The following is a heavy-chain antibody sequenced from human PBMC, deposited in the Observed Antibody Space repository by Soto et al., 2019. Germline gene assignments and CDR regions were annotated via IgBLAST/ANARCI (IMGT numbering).Heavy chain of an antibody. Sequence: QLQLQESGPGLVKPSETLSLTCTVSGGSISSSSYYWGWIRQPPGKGLEWIGSIYYSGSTYYNPSLKSRATISVYTSKNQFSLKLSSVTAADTAVYYWARHPSYSGSYYLPNWFDPWGQGTLVTVSS. CDR1: GGSISSSSYY. J-gene: IGHJ5*02. D-gene: IGHD1-26*01. CDR2: IYYSGST. CDR3: ARHPSYSGSYYLPNWFDP. V-gene: IGHV4-39*01.